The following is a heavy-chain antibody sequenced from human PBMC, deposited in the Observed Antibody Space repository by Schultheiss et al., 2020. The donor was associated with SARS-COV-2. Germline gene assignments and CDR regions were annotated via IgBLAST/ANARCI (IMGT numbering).Heavy chain of an antibody. CDR2: IKSKTDGGTT. D-gene: IGHD1-1*01. CDR1: GFTFSSYS. J-gene: IGHJ4*02. CDR3: ARVSWNGRAGLDY. V-gene: IGHV3-15*01. Sequence: SCAASGFTFSSYSMNWVRQAPGKGLEWVGRIKSKTDGGTTDYAAPVKGRFTISRDDSKSITYLQMKSLKTEDTAVYYCARVSWNGRAGLDYWGQGTLVTVSS.